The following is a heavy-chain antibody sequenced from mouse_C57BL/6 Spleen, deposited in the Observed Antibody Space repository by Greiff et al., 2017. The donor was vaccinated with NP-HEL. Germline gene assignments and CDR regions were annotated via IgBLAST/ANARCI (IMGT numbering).Heavy chain of an antibody. CDR1: GYTFTSYW. CDR3: ARNNYGSSYGYFDV. V-gene: IGHV1-55*01. CDR2: IYPGSGST. Sequence: QVQLQQPGAELVKPGASVKMSCKASGYTFTSYWITWVKQRPGQGLEWIGDIYPGSGSTNYNEKFKSKATLTVDTSSSTAYMQLSSLTSEDSVVYYCARNNYGSSYGYFDVWGTGTTVTVSS. D-gene: IGHD1-1*01. J-gene: IGHJ1*03.